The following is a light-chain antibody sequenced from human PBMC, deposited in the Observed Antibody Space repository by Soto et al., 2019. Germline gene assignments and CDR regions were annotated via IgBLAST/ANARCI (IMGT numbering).Light chain of an antibody. Sequence: EIVMTQSPATVSVSPGERATLSCRASQSVSDKLAWYQQKPGQAPRLLIYHASARATGIPARFSGSGSATDFTLTISSLQPEDSAAYYCLQDYNYPFTFGQGTKVDIK. V-gene: IGKV3-15*01. CDR3: LQDYNYPFT. J-gene: IGKJ2*01. CDR2: HAS. CDR1: QSVSDK.